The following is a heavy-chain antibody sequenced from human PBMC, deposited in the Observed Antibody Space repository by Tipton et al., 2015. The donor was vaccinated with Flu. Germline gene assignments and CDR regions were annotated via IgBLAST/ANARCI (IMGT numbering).Heavy chain of an antibody. CDR3: ARDEGGTYPD. J-gene: IGHJ4*02. CDR1: GFTVSTSY. D-gene: IGHD1-14*01. CDR2: VYDDGRT. V-gene: IGHV3-53*01. Sequence: QLVQSGGGLIRPGESLRLSCAVSGFTVSTSYMSWVRQPPGKGLEWVSIVYDDGRTYYADSVEGRFAISRDNSKNILYLQMNSLRADDTAVYFCARDEGGTYPDWGQGTLVTVSS.